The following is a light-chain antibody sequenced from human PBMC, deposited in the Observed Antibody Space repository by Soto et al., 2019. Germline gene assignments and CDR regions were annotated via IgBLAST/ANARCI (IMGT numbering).Light chain of an antibody. J-gene: IGKJ4*01. CDR3: QQSYSTLLT. CDR1: QSISSY. CDR2: AAS. Sequence: DIQMTQSPSSLSASVGDRVTITCRASQSISSYLNWYQQKPGKAPKLLIHAASSLQSGVPSRFSSSGSGTDFTLTIGSLQPEDFATYYCQQSYSTLLTFGGGTKVDIK. V-gene: IGKV1-39*01.